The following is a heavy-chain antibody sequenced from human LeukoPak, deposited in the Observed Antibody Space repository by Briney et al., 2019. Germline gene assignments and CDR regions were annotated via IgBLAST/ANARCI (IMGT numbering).Heavy chain of an antibody. Sequence: SETLSLTCSVSGGSISTYYWNWIRQTPGKGLEWIGHISDGNTDYIPSLKGRATIQLNTSRNQSSLKLTSWTAADTAVYYCARDKAHSYGRYFDPWGQGALVTVSS. V-gene: IGHV4-59*01. CDR1: GGSISTYY. J-gene: IGHJ5*02. D-gene: IGHD5-18*01. CDR2: ISDGNT. CDR3: ARDKAHSYGRYFDP.